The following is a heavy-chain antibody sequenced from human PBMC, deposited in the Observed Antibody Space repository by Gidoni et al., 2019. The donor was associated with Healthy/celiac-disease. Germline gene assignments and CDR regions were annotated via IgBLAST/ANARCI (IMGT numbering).Heavy chain of an antibody. CDR2: ISSSSSYI. D-gene: IGHD5-18*01. CDR1: GFTFSSYS. J-gene: IGHJ4*02. Sequence: EVQLVESGGGLVKPGGSLRLSCAASGFTFSSYSMNWVRQAPGKGLEWVSSISSSSSYIYYADSVKGRFTISRDNAKNSLYLQMNSLRAEDTAVYYCARVWDSYSYGVFDYWGQGTLVTVS. V-gene: IGHV3-21*01. CDR3: ARVWDSYSYGVFDY.